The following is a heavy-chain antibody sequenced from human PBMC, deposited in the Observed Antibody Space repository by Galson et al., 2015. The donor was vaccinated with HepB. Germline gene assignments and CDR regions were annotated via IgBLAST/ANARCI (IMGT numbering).Heavy chain of an antibody. CDR1: GFTFSDYS. Sequence: SLRLSCAASGFTFSDYSMSWIRQAPGRGLEWVSYISDSSTTKYYADSVKGRFTVSRDNAKNSLYLQMSSVRPEDTALYYCARAARWLDPWGQGTLVIISP. V-gene: IGHV3-11*01. J-gene: IGHJ5*02. CDR2: ISDSSTTK. CDR3: ARAARWLDP.